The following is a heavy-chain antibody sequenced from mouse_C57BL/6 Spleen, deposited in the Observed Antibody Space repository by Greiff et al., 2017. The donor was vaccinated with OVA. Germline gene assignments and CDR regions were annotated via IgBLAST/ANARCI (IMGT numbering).Heavy chain of an antibody. D-gene: IGHD1-1*01. CDR3: ARRFDYYGSSYYFDY. CDR2: IYPGDGDT. V-gene: IGHV1-80*01. J-gene: IGHJ2*01. CDR1: GYAFSSYW. Sequence: QVQLKQSGAELVKPGASVKISCKASGYAFSSYWMNWVKQRPGKGLEWIGQIYPGDGDTNYNGKFKGKATLTADKSSSTAYMQLSSLTSEDSAVYFCARRFDYYGSSYYFDYWGQGTTLTVSS.